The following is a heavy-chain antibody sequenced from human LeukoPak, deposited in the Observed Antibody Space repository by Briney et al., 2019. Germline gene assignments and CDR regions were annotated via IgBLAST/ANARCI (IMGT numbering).Heavy chain of an antibody. CDR2: IYYSGST. Sequence: PSETLSLTCTVSGGSISTYYWSWIRQPPGKGLEWIGYIYYSGSTNYNPSLKSRVTISVDTSKNQFSLKLSSVTAADTAVYYCARDKCSSITCWANWFDPWGQGTLVTVSS. V-gene: IGHV4-59*01. D-gene: IGHD2-2*01. CDR1: GGSISTYY. CDR3: ARDKCSSITCWANWFDP. J-gene: IGHJ5*02.